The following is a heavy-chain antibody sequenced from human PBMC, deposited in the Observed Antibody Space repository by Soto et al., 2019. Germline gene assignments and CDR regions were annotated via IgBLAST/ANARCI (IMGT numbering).Heavy chain of an antibody. D-gene: IGHD2-21*02. CDR1: RYTFTNFY. V-gene: IGHV1-46*01. CDR2: INPSGGST. J-gene: IGHJ6*01. Sequence: ASVKVSCKASRYTFTNFYIHGLRQAPGQGLEWMGIINPSGGSTTYPQKFQGRVNMTRDTSTSTVHMELITLRSEDTAVYYCARSQAGRLLDVSGPGTTVTFCS. CDR3: ARSQAGRLLDV.